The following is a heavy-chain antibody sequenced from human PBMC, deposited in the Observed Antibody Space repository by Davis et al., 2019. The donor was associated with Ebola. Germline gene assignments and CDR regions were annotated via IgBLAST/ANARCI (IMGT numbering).Heavy chain of an antibody. J-gene: IGHJ4*02. CDR3: ARDLGYYDDNGSPRLGYYFDS. CDR2: FDPEDDET. Sequence: AASVKVSCKVSGYTLTELSIHWVRQAPGKGLEWMGGFDPEDDETVYAQKFQGRVTMTRNTSISTAYMELSSLRSEDTAVYYCARDLGYYDDNGSPRLGYYFDSWGQGTPVTVSS. D-gene: IGHD3-22*01. V-gene: IGHV1-24*01. CDR1: GYTLTELS.